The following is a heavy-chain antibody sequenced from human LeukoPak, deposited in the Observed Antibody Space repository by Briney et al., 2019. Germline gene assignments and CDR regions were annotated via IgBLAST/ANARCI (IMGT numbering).Heavy chain of an antibody. D-gene: IGHD6-13*01. CDR2: IYIGDNTT. J-gene: IGHJ4*02. CDR1: GFTFSTHW. Sequence: GGSLRLSCAASGFTFSTHWIHWVRQAPGKGLVWVSRIYIGDNTTDYADSVRGRFTISRDSAKNALYLQMNSLRAEDTAVYYCAKAPSIAAAGTFDYWGQGTLVTVSS. CDR3: AKAPSIAAAGTFDY. V-gene: IGHV3-74*01.